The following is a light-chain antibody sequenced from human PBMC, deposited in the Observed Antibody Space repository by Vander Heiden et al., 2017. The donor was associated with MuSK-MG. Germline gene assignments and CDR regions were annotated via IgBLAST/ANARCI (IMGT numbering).Light chain of an antibody. Sequence: SYALTQPLSVSVALGQTARITGGGNNIGSKKVHWYQQKPGQAPVLVIYRDSNRPSGIPERFSGSNSENTATLTISRAQAGDETDYYCQVWDSSTLVFGGGTKLTIL. CDR1: NIGSKK. J-gene: IGLJ2*01. CDR3: QVWDSSTLV. V-gene: IGLV3-9*01. CDR2: RDS.